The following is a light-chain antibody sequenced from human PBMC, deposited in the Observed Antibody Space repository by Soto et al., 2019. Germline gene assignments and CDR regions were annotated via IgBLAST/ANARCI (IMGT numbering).Light chain of an antibody. V-gene: IGKV1-39*01. CDR2: AAS. J-gene: IGKJ3*01. CDR3: QQSYSSPFT. CDR1: QSISSY. Sequence: DIPMTQSPSSLSACVGDRVTITCRASQSISSYLNWYQQKPGKAPNLLIYAASSLQSGVPSKFSGSGSGTDFTLTISSLQPEDFATYYCQQSYSSPFTFGPGIKVDIQ.